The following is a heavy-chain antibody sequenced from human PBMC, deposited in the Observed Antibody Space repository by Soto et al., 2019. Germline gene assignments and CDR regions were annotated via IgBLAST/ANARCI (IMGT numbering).Heavy chain of an antibody. D-gene: IGHD6-19*01. Sequence: EVQLLESGGGLVRPGESLRLSCAASGFNFNKYAMSWVRQAPGEGLEWVSGISCCGGTASYADSVKGRFTIASDDAKNTLYLHMNSLRVEDTAEYYCAKADGQQWLLPHLENWGRGTLVTVS. V-gene: IGHV3-23*01. CDR1: GFNFNKYA. CDR3: AKADGQQWLLPHLEN. CDR2: ISCCGGTA. J-gene: IGHJ4*02.